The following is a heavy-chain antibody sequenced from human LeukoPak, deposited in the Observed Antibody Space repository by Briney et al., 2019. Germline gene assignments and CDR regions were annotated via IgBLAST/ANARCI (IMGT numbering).Heavy chain of an antibody. CDR2: IYHSGSI. D-gene: IGHD2-21*02. CDR3: ARMVTYSSFDY. J-gene: IGHJ4*02. Sequence: SGTLSLTCAVSGGSISSSNWWSWVRRFPVKGLGWIGEIYHSGSINYSPSLKSRVTISVDKSKNQFSLKLSSVTAADTAVYYCARMVTYSSFDYWGQGTLVTVSS. V-gene: IGHV4-4*02. CDR1: GGSISSSNW.